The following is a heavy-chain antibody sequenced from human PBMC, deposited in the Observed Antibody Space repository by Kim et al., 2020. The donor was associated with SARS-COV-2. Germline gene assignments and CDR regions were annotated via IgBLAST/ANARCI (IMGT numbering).Heavy chain of an antibody. CDR2: IWYDGSNK. CDR3: ARDQRFWELFPEDY. J-gene: IGHJ4*02. D-gene: IGHD3-10*01. V-gene: IGHV3-33*01. CDR1: GFTFSSYG. Sequence: GGSLRLSCAASGFTFSSYGMHWVRQAPGKGLEWVAVIWYDGSNKYYADSVKGRFTISRDNSKNTLYLQMNSLRAEDTAVYYCARDQRFWELFPEDYWGQGPLVTVST.